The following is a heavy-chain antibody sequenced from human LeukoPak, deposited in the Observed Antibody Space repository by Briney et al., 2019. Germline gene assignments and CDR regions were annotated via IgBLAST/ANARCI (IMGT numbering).Heavy chain of an antibody. CDR2: IYYSGST. CDR3: ARGPNYVWGSYRYFDY. CDR1: GASISTGDYY. J-gene: IGHJ4*02. Sequence: PSETLSLTCSVSGASISTGDYYWSWIRQPPGKGLEWIGYIYYSGSTSYNPSFKSRVTISVDTSRNQFSLKLSSLTAADTAVYYCARGPNYVWGSYRYFDYWGQGTLVTVSS. V-gene: IGHV4-30-4*01. D-gene: IGHD3-16*02.